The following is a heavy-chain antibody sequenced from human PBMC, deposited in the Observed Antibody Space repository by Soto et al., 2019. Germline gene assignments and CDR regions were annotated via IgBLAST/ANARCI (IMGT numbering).Heavy chain of an antibody. CDR3: ARLGYCSSTSCSGGGMDV. V-gene: IGHV6-1*01. J-gene: IGHJ6*02. Sequence: PSQTLSLTCAISGDSVSSNSAAWNWIRQSPSRGLEWLGRTYYRSKWYNDYAVSVKSRITINPDTSKNQFSLQLNSVTPEDTVVYYCARLGYCSSTSCSGGGMDVWGQGTTVTVSS. CDR2: TYYRSKWYN. CDR1: GDSVSSNSAA. D-gene: IGHD2-2*01.